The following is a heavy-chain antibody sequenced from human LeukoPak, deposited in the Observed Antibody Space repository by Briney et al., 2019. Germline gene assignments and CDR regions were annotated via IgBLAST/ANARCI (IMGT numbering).Heavy chain of an antibody. J-gene: IGHJ4*02. V-gene: IGHV3-23*01. D-gene: IGHD5-12*01. CDR2: ISGSAGST. CDR3: ANGGGYGFDY. Sequence: GGSLRLSCAASGFTFSSYAISWVRQAPGKGLEWVSAISGSAGSTYYADSVKGRFTISRDNSKNTLYLQMNSLRAEDTAVYYCANGGGYGFDYWGQGTLVTVSS. CDR1: GFTFSSYA.